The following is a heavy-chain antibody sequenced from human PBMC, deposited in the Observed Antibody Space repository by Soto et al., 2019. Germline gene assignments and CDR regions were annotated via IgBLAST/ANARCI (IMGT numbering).Heavy chain of an antibody. V-gene: IGHV3-74*01. Sequence: HPGGSLRLSWAASGFTFSSYWMHWVRQAPGKGLVWVSRNNSDGSSTSSADSVKGRFTISRDNAKNTLYLQMNSLRAEDTAVYYCTRDPRTGYDFWSCYYTQNWFEPWGKGTLVTVAS. CDR2: NNSDGSST. D-gene: IGHD3-3*01. CDR3: TRDPRTGYDFWSCYYTQNWFEP. J-gene: IGHJ5*02. CDR1: GFTFSSYW.